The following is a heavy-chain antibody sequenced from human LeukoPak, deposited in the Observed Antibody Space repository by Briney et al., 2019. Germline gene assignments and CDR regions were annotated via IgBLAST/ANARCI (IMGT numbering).Heavy chain of an antibody. CDR1: GDSVSSSTAA. CDR2: TYYRSKWYT. D-gene: IGHD6-19*01. Sequence: SQTLSLTCAISGDSVSSSTAAWNWVRPSPSRGLEWLGRTYYRSKWYTDYAVSVRSRININPDTSKNQFSLQLNSVTPEDMAVYYCARYPTGWYLDYWGQGTLVTVSS. CDR3: ARYPTGWYLDY. J-gene: IGHJ4*02. V-gene: IGHV6-1*01.